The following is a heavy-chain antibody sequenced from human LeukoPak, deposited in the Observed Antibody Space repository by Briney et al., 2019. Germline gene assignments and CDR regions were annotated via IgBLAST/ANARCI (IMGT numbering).Heavy chain of an antibody. D-gene: IGHD5-24*01. CDR1: GYTFTGYY. Sequence: GASVTVSCKASGYTFTGYYMHWVRQAPGQGLEWMGWINPNSGGTNYAQKFQGRVTMTRDTSISTAYMELSRLRSDDTAVYYCARDLRLQFFYYYYYIDVWGKGTTVTVSS. V-gene: IGHV1-2*02. J-gene: IGHJ6*03. CDR3: ARDLRLQFFYYYYYIDV. CDR2: INPNSGGT.